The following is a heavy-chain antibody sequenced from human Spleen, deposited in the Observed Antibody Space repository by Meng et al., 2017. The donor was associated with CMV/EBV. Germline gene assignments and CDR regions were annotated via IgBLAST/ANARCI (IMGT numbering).Heavy chain of an antibody. Sequence: GESLKISCVASGFTVNIASMSWVRQAPGKGLEWLSVVYNSGNTHYLDSVKGRFTISRDNSQSTLYLQMNNLRPEDTAVYYCASDSGNYCFDYWGQGTLVTVSS. CDR3: ASDSGNYCFDY. V-gene: IGHV3-66*02. J-gene: IGHJ4*02. CDR1: GFTVNIAS. CDR2: VYNSGNT. D-gene: IGHD1-26*01.